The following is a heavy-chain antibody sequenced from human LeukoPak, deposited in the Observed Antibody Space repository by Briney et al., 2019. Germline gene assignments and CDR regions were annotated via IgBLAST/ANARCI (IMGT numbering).Heavy chain of an antibody. Sequence: GGSLRLSCAASGFSFSTCTMSWVRQAPGKGLEWISSISTTGRTLNYADSVKGRFTISRDNAKNSLYLQMNSLSAEDTAVYYCARGDDYGDSLVAYWGQGTLVTVSS. V-gene: IGHV3-48*04. CDR2: ISTTGRTL. J-gene: IGHJ4*02. D-gene: IGHD4-17*01. CDR1: GFSFSTCT. CDR3: ARGDDYGDSLVAY.